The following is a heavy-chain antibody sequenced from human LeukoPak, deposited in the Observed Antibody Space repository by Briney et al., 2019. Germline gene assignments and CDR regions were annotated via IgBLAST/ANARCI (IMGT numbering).Heavy chain of an antibody. J-gene: IGHJ4*02. Sequence: SDTLSLTCSVSNYSIVSGYYWGWIRQPPGKGLEWIGSNYHSGNTYYNPSLKSRVTISVDTAKNQFSLKLTSVTAADTAVYYCARVWTGYPGHYWGQGTLVTVSS. CDR3: ARVWTGYPGHY. D-gene: IGHD3/OR15-3a*01. V-gene: IGHV4-38-2*02. CDR1: NYSIVSGYY. CDR2: NYHSGNT.